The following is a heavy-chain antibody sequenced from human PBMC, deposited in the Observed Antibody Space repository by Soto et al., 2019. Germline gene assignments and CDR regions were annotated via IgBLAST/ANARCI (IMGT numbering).Heavy chain of an antibody. CDR3: ARGINWNELGDY. CDR2: MNPNSGNT. V-gene: IGHV1-8*01. CDR1: GYTFTSYD. D-gene: IGHD1-20*01. J-gene: IGHJ4*02. Sequence: ASVKVSCKASGYTFTSYDINWGRQATGQGLEWMGWMNPNSGNTGYAQKFQGRVTMTRNTSISTAYMELSSLRSEDTAVYYCARGINWNELGDYWGQGTLVTVSS.